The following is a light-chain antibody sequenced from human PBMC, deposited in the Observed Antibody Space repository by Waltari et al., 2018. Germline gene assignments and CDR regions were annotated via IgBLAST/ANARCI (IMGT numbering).Light chain of an antibody. CDR2: TTS. Sequence: DIQMTQSPSSVSASVGDRVTITCRASQSVSKYLNWYQQQPGKAPKLLIYTTSNLQSGVPSRFSGSGSGTDFTLTISSLQLEDLATYYCQQSYNTPLSFGGGTKVEIK. CDR1: QSVSKY. CDR3: QQSYNTPLS. J-gene: IGKJ4*01. V-gene: IGKV1-39*01.